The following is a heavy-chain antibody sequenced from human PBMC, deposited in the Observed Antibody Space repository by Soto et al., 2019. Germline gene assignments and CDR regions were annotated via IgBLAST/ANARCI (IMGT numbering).Heavy chain of an antibody. J-gene: IGHJ4*02. CDR2: ISSSSSYI. D-gene: IGHD6-19*01. Sequence: EVQLVESGGGLVKPGGSLRLSCAASGFTFSSYSMNWVRQAPGKGLEWVSSISSSSSYIYYADSVKGRFTISRDNAKNAMNLQMNTLRAEDTAVYYCARDHPSYSSGWYPFDYWGQGTLVTVS. CDR3: ARDHPSYSSGWYPFDY. CDR1: GFTFSSYS. V-gene: IGHV3-21*01.